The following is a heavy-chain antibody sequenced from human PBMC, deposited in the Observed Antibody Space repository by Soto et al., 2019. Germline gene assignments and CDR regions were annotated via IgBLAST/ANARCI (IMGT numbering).Heavy chain of an antibody. V-gene: IGHV3-15*01. Sequence: KPGGSLRLSCEASGFAFTSYWMHWVRQAPGKGLEWVGHIKNDGTTDYIAPVKGRFTISRDDSRNMVYLQMSRLKTEDTAVYYCAADTPGFGQGEFEYWGQGAQVTVSS. D-gene: IGHD2-15*01. CDR1: GFAFTSYW. J-gene: IGHJ4*02. CDR3: AADTPGFGQGEFEY. CDR2: IKNDGTT.